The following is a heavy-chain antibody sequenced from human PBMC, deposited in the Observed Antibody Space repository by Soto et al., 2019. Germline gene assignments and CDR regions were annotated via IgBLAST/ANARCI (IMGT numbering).Heavy chain of an antibody. Sequence: SETLSLTCTVSGGSISSSSYYWGWIRQPPGKGLEWIGSIYYSGSTYYNPSLKSRVTISVDTSKNQFSLKLSSVTAADTAVYYCATTSIEPLPYHFDYWGQGTLVTVSS. CDR3: ATTSIEPLPYHFDY. D-gene: IGHD2-15*01. J-gene: IGHJ4*02. CDR1: GGSISSSSYY. V-gene: IGHV4-39*01. CDR2: IYYSGST.